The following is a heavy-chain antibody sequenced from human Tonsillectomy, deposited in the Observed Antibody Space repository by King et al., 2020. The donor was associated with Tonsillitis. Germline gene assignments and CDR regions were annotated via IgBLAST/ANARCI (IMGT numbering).Heavy chain of an antibody. V-gene: IGHV3-23*04. CDR3: AKRGGNYWYFDL. CDR2: IRGRGNT. D-gene: IGHD4-23*01. CDR1: GFTFSTYA. J-gene: IGHJ2*01. Sequence: VQLVESGGGLVQPGGSLRLSCAASGFTFSTYAMSWVRQAPGKVLEWVSAIRGRGNTFYADSVKGRFTVSRDNSQKTLYLQMNSLRAEDTAVYYCAKRGGNYWYFDLWGRGTLVTVSS.